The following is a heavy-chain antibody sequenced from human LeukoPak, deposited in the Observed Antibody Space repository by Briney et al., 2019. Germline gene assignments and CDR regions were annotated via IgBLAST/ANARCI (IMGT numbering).Heavy chain of an antibody. Sequence: SEALSLTCTVSVGSMCNYYWSWIRQPPGKGLDWIGYIYYRGSTNYNPSLKSRVTISLDTSKNQFSLKVTSVTAADTAVYYCARGRYYESSGYFVYYFDYWGQGTLVTVSS. J-gene: IGHJ4*02. CDR1: VGSMCNYY. CDR3: ARGRYYESSGYFVYYFDY. V-gene: IGHV4-59*01. CDR2: IYYRGST. D-gene: IGHD3-22*01.